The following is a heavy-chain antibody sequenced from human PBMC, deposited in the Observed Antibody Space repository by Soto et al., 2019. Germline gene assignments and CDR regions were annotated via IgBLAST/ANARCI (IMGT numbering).Heavy chain of an antibody. V-gene: IGHV2-5*02. J-gene: IGHJ4*02. CDR2: IYWDDDK. D-gene: IGHD6-6*01. Sequence: QITLKKSGPTLVKPTQTRTLTCTFSGFSLSTSGVGVGWIRQPPGKALEWLALIYWDDDKRYSPSLNSRLTITKDTSKNQVVLTMTNMDSVDTATYYCAHSRPPRLLDYWGQGTLVTVSS. CDR1: GFSLSTSGVG. CDR3: AHSRPPRLLDY.